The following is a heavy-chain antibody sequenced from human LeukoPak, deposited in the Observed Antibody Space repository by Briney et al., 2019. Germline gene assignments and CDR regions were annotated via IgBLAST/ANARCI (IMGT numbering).Heavy chain of an antibody. CDR2: ISAGGGDI. Sequence: PGGSLRLSCEASGFTFSHYAMTWVRQAPGKGLEWVSTISAGGGDIFYADFLRGRFTISRDSSKNTLYLYMNGLRADDTAVYYCSKDLRGGNDYRDFEYYYYGIDFWGQGTTVTVSS. CDR1: GFTFSHYA. D-gene: IGHD4-17*01. CDR3: SKDLRGGNDYRDFEYYYYGIDF. V-gene: IGHV3-23*01. J-gene: IGHJ6*02.